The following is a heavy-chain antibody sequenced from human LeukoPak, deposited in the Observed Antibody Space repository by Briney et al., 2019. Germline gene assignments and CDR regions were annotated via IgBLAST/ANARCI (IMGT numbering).Heavy chain of an antibody. Sequence: ASVKVSCKASGYSFTTYGISWVRQSPGQGLEWMGWISPYNGNTNYAQKFQGRVTLTTDASTTTAYMELRSLRSDDTAVYYCARDCSVEATHADYWGQGTLVTVSS. J-gene: IGHJ4*02. V-gene: IGHV1-18*01. CDR3: ARDCSVEATHADY. CDR1: GYSFTTYG. CDR2: ISPYNGNT. D-gene: IGHD1-26*01.